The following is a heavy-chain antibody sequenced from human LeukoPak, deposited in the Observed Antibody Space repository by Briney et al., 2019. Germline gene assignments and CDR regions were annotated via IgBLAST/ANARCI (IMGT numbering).Heavy chain of an antibody. J-gene: IGHJ4*02. CDR1: GGSVSSYY. V-gene: IGHV4-59*08. CDR2: IHYTGST. CDR3: ARRNSGYYYSFYY. D-gene: IGHD3-22*01. Sequence: PSETLSLTCTVSGGSVSSYYWTWVRQPPGKGPEWIGYIHYTGSTNYNPSLESRVSISIDTSKNQFSLKLSSVTAADTAVYYCARRNSGYYYSFYYCGQGTLVTVST.